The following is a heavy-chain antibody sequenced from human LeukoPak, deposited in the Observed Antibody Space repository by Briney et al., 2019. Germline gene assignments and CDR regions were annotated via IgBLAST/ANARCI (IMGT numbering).Heavy chain of an antibody. CDR2: INSDGRRT. J-gene: IGHJ5*02. CDR3: VRGGPSTWS. Sequence: GGSLRLSCAASGFTFSSYWMHWVRQSPGKGLVWVSSINSDGRRTTYADSVKGRFTISRDDARNTLYLQMSSLRVEDTAVYYCVRGGPSTWSWGQGTLVTVSS. CDR1: GFTFSSYW. D-gene: IGHD2-15*01. V-gene: IGHV3-74*01.